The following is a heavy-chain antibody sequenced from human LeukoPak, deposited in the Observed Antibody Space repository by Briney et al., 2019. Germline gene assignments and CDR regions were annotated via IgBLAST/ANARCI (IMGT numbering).Heavy chain of an antibody. CDR3: ARELGPGGYHAFDI. CDR2: IKQDGSEK. CDR1: GFTFSSYW. J-gene: IGHJ3*02. V-gene: IGHV3-7*01. Sequence: GGSLRLSCAASGFTFSSYWMSWVRQAPGKGLEWVANIKQDGSEKYYVDSVKGRFTISRDNAKNSLYLQMNSLRAEDTAVYYCARELGPGGYHAFDIWGQGTMVTVSS. D-gene: IGHD1-1*01.